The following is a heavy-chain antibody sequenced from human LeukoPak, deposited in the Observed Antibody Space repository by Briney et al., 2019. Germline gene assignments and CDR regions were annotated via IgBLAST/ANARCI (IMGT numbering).Heavy chain of an antibody. Sequence: PGGSLRLSCAASGFTFSSYAMHWVRQAPGKGLEWVAVISYDGSNKYYADSVKGRFTISRDNSKNTLYLQMNSLRAEDTAMYYCARSRIAAAPGAFDYWGQGTLVTVSS. J-gene: IGHJ4*02. V-gene: IGHV3-30*04. CDR2: ISYDGSNK. CDR1: GFTFSSYA. D-gene: IGHD6-13*01. CDR3: ARSRIAAAPGAFDY.